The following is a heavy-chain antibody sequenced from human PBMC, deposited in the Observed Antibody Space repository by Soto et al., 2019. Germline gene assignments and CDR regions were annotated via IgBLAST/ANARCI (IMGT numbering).Heavy chain of an antibody. J-gene: IGHJ4*02. Sequence: ASVKVSCKASGGTFSSYAISWVRHAPGQGLEWMGGIIPIFGTANYAQKFQGRVTITADESTSTAYMELSSLRSEDTAVYYCARDRGSGSYAYIDYWGQGTLVTVSS. CDR1: GGTFSSYA. CDR3: ARDRGSGSYAYIDY. CDR2: IIPIFGTA. V-gene: IGHV1-69*13. D-gene: IGHD1-26*01.